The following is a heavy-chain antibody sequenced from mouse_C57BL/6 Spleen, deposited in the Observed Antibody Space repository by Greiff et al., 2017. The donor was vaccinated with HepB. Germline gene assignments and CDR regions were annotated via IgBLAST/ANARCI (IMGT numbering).Heavy chain of an antibody. CDR2: IYPGNSDT. Sequence: VHVKQSGTVLARPGASVKMSCKTSGYTFTSYWMHWVKQRPGQGLEWIGAIYPGNSDTSYNQKFKGKAKLTAVTSASTAYMELSSLTNEDSAVYYCTRGDSSGPPWFAYWGQGTLVTVSA. CDR3: TRGDSSGPPWFAY. V-gene: IGHV1-5*01. CDR1: GYTFTSYW. J-gene: IGHJ3*01. D-gene: IGHD3-2*02.